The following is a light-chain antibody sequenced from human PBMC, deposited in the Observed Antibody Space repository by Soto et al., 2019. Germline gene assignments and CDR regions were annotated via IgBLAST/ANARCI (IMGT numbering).Light chain of an antibody. Sequence: QSALTQPRSVSGSPGQSVTISCTGTSSDVGGYNYVSWYQQHPGTAPKLIIFDVSQRPSGVPDRFSGSKSGNAASLTISGLQAEDEADFYCCSYAGTYTYVFGTATKLTVL. CDR2: DVS. CDR1: SSDVGGYNY. CDR3: CSYAGTYTYV. J-gene: IGLJ1*01. V-gene: IGLV2-11*01.